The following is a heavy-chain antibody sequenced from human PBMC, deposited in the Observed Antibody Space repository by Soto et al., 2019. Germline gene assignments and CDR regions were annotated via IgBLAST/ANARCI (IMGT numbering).Heavy chain of an antibody. J-gene: IGHJ5*02. CDR1: SGSISSSNW. CDR3: ARGYCSSTSCYGDATTETSNWFDP. V-gene: IGHV4-4*02. CDR2: IYHSGST. Sequence: SETLSLTCAVSSGSISSSNWWSWVRQPPGKGLEWIGEIYHSGSTNYNPSLKSRVTISVDKSKNQFSLKLSSVTAADTAVYYCARGYCSSTSCYGDATTETSNWFDPWGQGTLVTVSS. D-gene: IGHD2-2*01.